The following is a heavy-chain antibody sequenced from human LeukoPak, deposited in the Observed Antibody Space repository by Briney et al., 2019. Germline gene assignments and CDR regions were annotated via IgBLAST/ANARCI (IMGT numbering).Heavy chain of an antibody. V-gene: IGHV3-43D*03. CDR1: GFTFSSYE. Sequence: GGSLRLSCAASGFTFSSYEMNWVRQAPGKGLEWVSLISWDGGSTYYADSVKGRFTISRDNSKNSLYLQMNSLRAEDTALYYCAKGDGYSGAFDIWGQGTMVTVSS. CDR3: AKGDGYSGAFDI. CDR2: ISWDGGST. D-gene: IGHD1-26*01. J-gene: IGHJ3*02.